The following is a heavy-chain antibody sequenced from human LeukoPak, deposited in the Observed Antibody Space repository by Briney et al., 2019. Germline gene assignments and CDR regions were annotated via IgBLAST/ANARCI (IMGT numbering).Heavy chain of an antibody. CDR2: ISAYNGNT. D-gene: IGHD6-19*01. V-gene: IGHV1-18*01. CDR1: GYTFTSYG. CDR3: ASQSGWSDYYYYGMDV. J-gene: IGHJ6*02. Sequence: ASVKVSCKASGYTFTSYGISWVRQAPGQGLEWMEWISAYNGNTNYAQRLQGRVTMTTDTSTSTAYMELSSLRSEDTAVYYCASQSGWSDYYYYGMDVWGQGTTVTVSS.